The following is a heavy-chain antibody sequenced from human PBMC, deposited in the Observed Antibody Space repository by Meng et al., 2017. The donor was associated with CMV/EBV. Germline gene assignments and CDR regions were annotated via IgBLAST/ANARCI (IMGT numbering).Heavy chain of an antibody. Sequence: SVKVCKASGGTFSSYTISWVRQAPGQGLEWMGRIIPILGIANYAQKFQGRVTITADKSTSTAYMELSSLRSEDTAVYYCARDPRYCSSTSCSDFQHWGQGTLVTVSS. D-gene: IGHD2-2*01. CDR3: ARDPRYCSSTSCSDFQH. CDR2: IIPILGIA. V-gene: IGHV1-69*04. CDR1: GGTFSSYT. J-gene: IGHJ1*01.